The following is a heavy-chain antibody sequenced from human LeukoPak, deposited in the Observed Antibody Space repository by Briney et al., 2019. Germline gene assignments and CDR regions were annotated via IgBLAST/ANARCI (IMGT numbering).Heavy chain of an antibody. D-gene: IGHD5-18*01. Sequence: GGSLRLSCAASGFTFSSYAMSWVRQAPGKGLEWVSAISGSGGSTYYADSVKGRFTISRDNSKNTLYLQMNSLRAEDTAVYYCAKDRLGTAMVNPGDDYWGQGTLVTVSS. CDR1: GFTFSSYA. CDR3: AKDRLGTAMVNPGDDY. CDR2: ISGSGGST. J-gene: IGHJ4*02. V-gene: IGHV3-23*01.